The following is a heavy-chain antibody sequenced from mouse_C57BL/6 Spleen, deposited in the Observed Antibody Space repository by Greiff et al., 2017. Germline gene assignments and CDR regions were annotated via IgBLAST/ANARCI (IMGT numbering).Heavy chain of an antibody. V-gene: IGHV3-6*01. CDR3: ARGGLGEFYYYAMDY. D-gene: IGHD4-1*01. Sequence: DVKLQESGPGLVKPSQSLSLTCSVTGYSITSGYYWNWIRQFPGNKLEWMGYISYDGSNNYNPSLKNRISITRDTSKNQFFLKLNSVTTEDTATYYCARGGLGEFYYYAMDYWGQGTSVTVSS. J-gene: IGHJ4*01. CDR2: ISYDGSN. CDR1: GYSITSGYY.